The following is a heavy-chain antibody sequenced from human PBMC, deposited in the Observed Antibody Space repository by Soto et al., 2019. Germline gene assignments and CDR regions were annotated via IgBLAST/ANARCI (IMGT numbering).Heavy chain of an antibody. V-gene: IGHV1-69*19. Sequence: QVQLVQPGAEMKKPGSSVKVSGQSPGGTFNTYAITWVRQAPGQGPEWMGDISPTFGAANYAPKFQGRVTITADESRGTSYMQLGSLTSEDPALYFCAREFQVHTPAFVYWGQGTMVTVSS. J-gene: IGHJ4*02. CDR3: AREFQVHTPAFVY. D-gene: IGHD3-10*01. CDR2: ISPTFGAA. CDR1: GGTFNTYA.